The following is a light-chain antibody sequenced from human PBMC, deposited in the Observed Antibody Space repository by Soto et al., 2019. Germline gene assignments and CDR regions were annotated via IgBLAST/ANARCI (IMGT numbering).Light chain of an antibody. CDR2: DAS. CDR1: QILSNKY. CDR3: QQSYITLYS. Sequence: EIVLTQSPGTLSLSPGERATLSCRASQILSNKYLAWYQQKPGQAPRLLLYDASTRATGIPDRFTGSGSGTDFTLTISSLQPEDFATYYCQQSYITLYSFGQGTRLEIK. V-gene: IGKV3D-20*02. J-gene: IGKJ2*01.